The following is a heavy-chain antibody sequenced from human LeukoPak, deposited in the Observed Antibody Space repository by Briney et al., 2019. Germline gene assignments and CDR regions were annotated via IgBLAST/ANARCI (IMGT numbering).Heavy chain of an antibody. CDR1: GGSVSSGSYY. V-gene: IGHV4-61*01. Sequence: SETLSLTCTVSGGSVSSGSYYWSWIRQPPGKGLEWIGYIYYSGSTNYNPSLKSRVTISVDKSKNQFSLKLSSVTAADTAVYYCAREYSSSSPFDYWGQGTLVTVSS. J-gene: IGHJ4*02. D-gene: IGHD6-6*01. CDR2: IYYSGST. CDR3: AREYSSSSPFDY.